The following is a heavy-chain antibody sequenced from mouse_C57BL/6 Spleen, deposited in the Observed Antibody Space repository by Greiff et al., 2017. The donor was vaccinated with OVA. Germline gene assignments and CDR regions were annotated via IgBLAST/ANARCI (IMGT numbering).Heavy chain of an antibody. J-gene: IGHJ3*01. Sequence: EVKLVESGPGLVKPSQSLSLTCSVTGYSITSGYYWNWIRQFPGNKLEWMGYISYDGSNNYNPSLKNRISITRDTSKNQFFLKLNSVTTEDTATYYCARGNWDVGFAYWGQGTLVTVSA. V-gene: IGHV3-6*01. CDR3: ARGNWDVGFAY. CDR2: ISYDGSN. CDR1: GYSITSGYY. D-gene: IGHD4-1*01.